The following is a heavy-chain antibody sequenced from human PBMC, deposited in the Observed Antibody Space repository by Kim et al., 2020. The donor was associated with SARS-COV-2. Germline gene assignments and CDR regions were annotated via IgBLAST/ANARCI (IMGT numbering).Heavy chain of an antibody. CDR3: ARDWYSSSWYGGRNYYYGMDV. V-gene: IGHV3-7*03. CDR2: IKQDGSEK. CDR1: GFTFSSYW. Sequence: GGSLRLSCAASGFTFSSYWMSWVRQAPGKGLEWVANIKQDGSEKYYVDSVKGRFTISRDNAKNSLYLQMNSLRAEDTAVYYCARDWYSSSWYGGRNYYYGMDVWGQGTTVTVSS. D-gene: IGHD6-13*01. J-gene: IGHJ6*02.